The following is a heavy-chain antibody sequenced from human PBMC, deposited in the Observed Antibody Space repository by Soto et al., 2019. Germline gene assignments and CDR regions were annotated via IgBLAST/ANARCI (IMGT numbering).Heavy chain of an antibody. Sequence: QVHLVQSGAEVKKPGTSVKVSCKASGYTFTSYDINWVRQATGQGLEWVGWMNPNSGNTGYAQKFQGRVTMTRNTSISTAYMELSCLTSEDTAVYYCARGWEVPAATLVYWGQGTLVTVSS. CDR2: MNPNSGNT. V-gene: IGHV1-8*01. CDR3: ARGWEVPAATLVY. CDR1: GYTFTSYD. J-gene: IGHJ4*02. D-gene: IGHD2-2*01.